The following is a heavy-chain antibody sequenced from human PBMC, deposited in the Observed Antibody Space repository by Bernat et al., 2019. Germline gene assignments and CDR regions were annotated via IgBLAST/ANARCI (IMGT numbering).Heavy chain of an antibody. J-gene: IGHJ4*02. CDR2: IWYDGSNK. CDR3: ARDHYYDSSGYYSSFEN. CDR1: KFTFSSYA. D-gene: IGHD3-22*01. Sequence: LLESGGGLVQPGGSLRLSCAPSKFTFSSYAMSWVRQAPGKGLEWVAVIWYDGSNKYYADSVKGRFTISRDNSKNTLYLQMNSLRAEDTAVYYCARDHYYDSSGYYSSFENWGQGALVTVSS. V-gene: IGHV3-33*01.